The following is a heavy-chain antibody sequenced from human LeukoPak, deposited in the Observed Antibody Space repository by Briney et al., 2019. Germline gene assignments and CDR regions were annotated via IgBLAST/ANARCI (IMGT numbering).Heavy chain of an antibody. J-gene: IGHJ4*02. CDR2: INPNSGGT. CDR3: ARESSSWVRVDY. D-gene: IGHD6-13*01. CDR1: GYTFTGYY. V-gene: IGHV1-2*02. Sequence: GASVKVSCKASGYTFTGYYMHWVRQAPGQGLEWMGWINPNSGGTNYAQKFQGRVTMTGDTSISTAYMELSRLRSDDTAMCYCARESSSWVRVDYWGQGTLVTVSS.